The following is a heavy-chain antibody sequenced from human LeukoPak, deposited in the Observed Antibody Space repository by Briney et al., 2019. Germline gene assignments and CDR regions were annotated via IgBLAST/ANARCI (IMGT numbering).Heavy chain of an antibody. V-gene: IGHV4-59*08. CDR2: IYYTGST. D-gene: IGHD3-22*01. CDR1: GGSISSYY. CDR3: ARMYDRSGYYYPFDY. J-gene: IGHJ4*02. Sequence: TSETLSLTCTVSGGSISSYYWSWIRQPPGKGLEWIGYIYYTGSTNYNPSLKSRVTISVDTSKNHFSLKLTSVTAADTAVYYCARMYDRSGYYYPFDYWGQGTLVTVSS.